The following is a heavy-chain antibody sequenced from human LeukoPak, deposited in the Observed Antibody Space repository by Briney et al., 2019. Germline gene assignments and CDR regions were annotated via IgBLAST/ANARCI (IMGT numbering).Heavy chain of an antibody. CDR2: INTDGSST. Sequence: PGGSLRLSCAASGFTFSSYWMHWVRQAPWKGLVGVSRINTDGSSTSYADSVKGRFTISRDNAKNTLYLQMNSLRAEDTAVYYCARDLPHYDFWSGYYRRTDYWGQGTLVTVSS. CDR3: ARDLPHYDFWSGYYRRTDY. CDR1: GFTFSSYW. D-gene: IGHD3-3*01. V-gene: IGHV3-74*01. J-gene: IGHJ4*02.